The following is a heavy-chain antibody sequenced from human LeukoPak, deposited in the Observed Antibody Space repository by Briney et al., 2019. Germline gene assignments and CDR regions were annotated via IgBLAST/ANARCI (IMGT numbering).Heavy chain of an antibody. Sequence: ASVKVSCKASGYTFTSYGISWVRQAPGQGLEWMGWISAYNGNTNYAQKLQGRVTMTTDTSTSTAYMELRSLRSDDTAVYYCARDHSSGWCDYYYYGMDVWGQGTTVTVSS. CDR1: GYTFTSYG. J-gene: IGHJ6*02. CDR2: ISAYNGNT. CDR3: ARDHSSGWCDYYYYGMDV. D-gene: IGHD6-19*01. V-gene: IGHV1-18*01.